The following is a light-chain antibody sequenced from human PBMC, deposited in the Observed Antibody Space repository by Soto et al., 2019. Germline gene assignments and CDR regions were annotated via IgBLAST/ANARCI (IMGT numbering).Light chain of an antibody. Sequence: DIQMTQSPSSVSASVGDRVTITCRASQGIDSWLAWYQQKPGKAPKLLIYAASNLQSGVPLRFNGSGSGIDFTLTISNLQPEDFATYYWQQTNRFPRTFGPGTKVYI. J-gene: IGKJ3*01. CDR3: QQTNRFPRT. V-gene: IGKV1-12*01. CDR2: AAS. CDR1: QGIDSW.